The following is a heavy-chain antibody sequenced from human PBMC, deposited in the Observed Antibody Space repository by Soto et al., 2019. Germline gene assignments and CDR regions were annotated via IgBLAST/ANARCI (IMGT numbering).Heavy chain of an antibody. CDR3: ARDGDGYNY. CDR1: GGSVSSNNYS. V-gene: IGHV4-61*01. D-gene: IGHD5-12*01. J-gene: IGHJ4*02. CDR2: IYYRAST. Sequence: PSETLSLTCTVSGGSVSSNNYSWVWIRQSPGKGLEWIGYIYYRASTSYSPSLKNRVSISVDTSKNQFSLRLSSVTAADTAVYYCARDGDGYNYWGQGTLVTVSS.